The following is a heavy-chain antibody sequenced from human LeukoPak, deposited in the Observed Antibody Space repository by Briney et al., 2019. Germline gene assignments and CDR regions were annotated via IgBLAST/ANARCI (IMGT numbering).Heavy chain of an antibody. Sequence: GGSLRLSCAASGFTFSSYAMSWVRQAPGKGLEWVSAIGPTGGTTYYADSVKGQFTISRDNSKNTLYLQMNSLRAEDTAVYYCAKDLELGYFDYWGQGTLVTVSS. CDR3: AKDLELGYFDY. V-gene: IGHV3-23*01. D-gene: IGHD1-7*01. CDR1: GFTFSSYA. CDR2: IGPTGGTT. J-gene: IGHJ4*02.